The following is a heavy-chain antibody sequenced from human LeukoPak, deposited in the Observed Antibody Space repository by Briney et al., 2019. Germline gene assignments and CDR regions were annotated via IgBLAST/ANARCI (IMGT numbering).Heavy chain of an antibody. CDR3: ARGPVTASPHFDY. D-gene: IGHD2-21*02. J-gene: IGHJ4*02. V-gene: IGHV3-48*03. CDR1: GFTFSSYE. Sequence: PGGSLRLSCAASGFTFSSYEMNWVRQAPGKGLEWVSYISSSGSTMYYADSVKGRFTISRDNAKNSLYLQMNSLRAEDTAVYYCARGPVTASPHFDYWGQGTLVTVSS. CDR2: ISSSGSTM.